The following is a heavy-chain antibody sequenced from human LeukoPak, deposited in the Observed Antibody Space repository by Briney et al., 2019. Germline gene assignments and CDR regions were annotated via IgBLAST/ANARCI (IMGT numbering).Heavy chain of an antibody. D-gene: IGHD2-15*01. Sequence: ASVKVSCKASGGTFSSYAISWVRQAPGKGLEWMGGFDPEDGETIYAQKFQGRVTMTEDTSTDTAYMELSSLRSEDTAVYYCATRDHCSGGSCYSRNAFDIWGQGTMVTVSS. CDR3: ATRDHCSGGSCYSRNAFDI. J-gene: IGHJ3*02. CDR1: GGTFSSYA. CDR2: FDPEDGET. V-gene: IGHV1-24*01.